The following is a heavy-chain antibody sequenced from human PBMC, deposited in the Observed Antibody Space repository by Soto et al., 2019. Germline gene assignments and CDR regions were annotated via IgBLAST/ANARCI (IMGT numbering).Heavy chain of an antibody. CDR2: IIPIFGTA. V-gene: IGHV1-69*13. CDR1: GGTFSNYA. Sequence: ASVKVSCKASGGTFSNYAISWVRQAPGQGLEWMGGIIPIFGTANYAQKFQGRVTITADESTSTAYMELSSLRSEDTAVYYCASSITIFGVVTYNWFDPWGQGTLVTVS. D-gene: IGHD3-3*01. CDR3: ASSITIFGVVTYNWFDP. J-gene: IGHJ5*02.